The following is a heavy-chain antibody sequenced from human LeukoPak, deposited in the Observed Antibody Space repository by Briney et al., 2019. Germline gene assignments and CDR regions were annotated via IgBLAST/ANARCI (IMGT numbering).Heavy chain of an antibody. CDR3: AKDGQQLGKFYYMDV. V-gene: IGHV3-30*02. CDR1: GFTFSSYG. D-gene: IGHD6-13*01. J-gene: IGHJ6*03. Sequence: GGSLRLSCAASGFTFSSYGMHWVRQAPGKGLEWVAFIRYDGSNKYYADSVKGRFTISRDNSKNTLYLQMNSLRAEDTAVYYCAKDGQQLGKFYYMDVWGKGTTVTVSS. CDR2: IRYDGSNK.